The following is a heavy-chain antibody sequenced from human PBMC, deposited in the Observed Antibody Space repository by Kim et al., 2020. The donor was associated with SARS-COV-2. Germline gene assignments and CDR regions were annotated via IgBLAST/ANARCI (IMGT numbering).Heavy chain of an antibody. CDR2: IKQDGSEK. D-gene: IGHD6-6*01. Sequence: GGSLRLSCAASGFTFSSYWMSWVRQAPGKGLEWVANIKQDGSEKYYVDSVKGRFTISRDNAKNSLYLQMNSLRAEDTAVYYCARDRVAARSGYYYGMDVWGQGTTVTVSS. J-gene: IGHJ6*02. CDR3: ARDRVAARSGYYYGMDV. V-gene: IGHV3-7*01. CDR1: GFTFSSYW.